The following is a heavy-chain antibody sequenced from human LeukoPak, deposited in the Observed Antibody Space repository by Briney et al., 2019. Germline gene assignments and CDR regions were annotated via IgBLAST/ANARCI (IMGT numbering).Heavy chain of an antibody. CDR1: GYTFTAYY. J-gene: IGHJ3*02. CDR3: ATQDLTLAFYI. CDR2: IYPNSVGT. Sequence: ASLKVSSTASGYTFTAYYLHSGCPGPGQGLEWMGWIYPNSVGTKNAKKFPCRVSTPSDTSITTAYMKWSSLVSDATTVYYCATQDLTLAFYIRGQGTMVTVSS. V-gene: IGHV1-2*02. D-gene: IGHD4/OR15-4a*01.